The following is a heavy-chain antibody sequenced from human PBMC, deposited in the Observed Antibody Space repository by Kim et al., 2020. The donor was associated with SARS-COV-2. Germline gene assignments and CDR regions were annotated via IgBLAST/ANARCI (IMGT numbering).Heavy chain of an antibody. J-gene: IGHJ1*01. CDR1: GGSFSGYY. D-gene: IGHD6-19*01. V-gene: IGHV4-34*01. CDR3: ARGPYSSGWYKYFQH. Sequence: ETLSLTCAVYGGSFSGYYWSWIRQPPGKGLEWIGEINHSGSTNYNPSLKSRVTISVDTSKNQFSLKLSSVTAADTAVYYCARGPYSSGWYKYFQHWGQGTLVTVSS. CDR2: INHSGST.